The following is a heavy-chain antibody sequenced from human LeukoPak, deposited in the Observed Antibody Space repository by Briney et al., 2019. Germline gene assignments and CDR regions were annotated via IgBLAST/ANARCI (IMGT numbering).Heavy chain of an antibody. J-gene: IGHJ4*02. V-gene: IGHV3-74*01. CDR2: IDTDGSFT. D-gene: IGHD1-26*01. CDR1: GFTFSSYW. CDR3: IRGTVGAPGNDY. Sequence: GGSLRLSCAASGFTFSSYWMHWVRQAPGKGLVWVSRIDTDGSFTSYADSVRGRFTISSDNAKNTLYLQMSSLRAEDTAVYYCIRGTVGAPGNDYWGQGTLVTVSS.